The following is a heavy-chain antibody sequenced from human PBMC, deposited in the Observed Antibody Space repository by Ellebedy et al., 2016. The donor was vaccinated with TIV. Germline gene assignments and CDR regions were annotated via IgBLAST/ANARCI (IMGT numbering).Heavy chain of an antibody. CDR3: ARRYCTISRCFAASWASLDM. CDR2: INQDGRTT. V-gene: IGHV3-7*01. Sequence: PGGSLRLSCAASGFTFSASWMTWVRQAPGQGLEWVANINQDGRTTNYVDSVKGRFTISRDNAKNSLYLQMNSLTVEDTAVYYCARRYCTISRCFAASWASLDMWGQGTMVTVSS. J-gene: IGHJ3*02. D-gene: IGHD2-2*01. CDR1: GFTFSASW.